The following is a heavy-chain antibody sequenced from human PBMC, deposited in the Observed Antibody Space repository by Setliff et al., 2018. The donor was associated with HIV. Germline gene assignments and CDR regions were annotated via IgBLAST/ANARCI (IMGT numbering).Heavy chain of an antibody. V-gene: IGHV4-4*09. Sequence: LSLTCTVSGGSLSSYYWSWIRQPPGKGLEWIGYIYTSGSVNYNPSLNSRVTISVDTSKNQFSLKVNSVTAADTAVYYCARSPRIGVAGEFEYWGQGTLVTVS. CDR1: GGSLSSYY. J-gene: IGHJ4*02. CDR2: IYTSGSV. D-gene: IGHD6-19*01. CDR3: ARSPRIGVAGEFEY.